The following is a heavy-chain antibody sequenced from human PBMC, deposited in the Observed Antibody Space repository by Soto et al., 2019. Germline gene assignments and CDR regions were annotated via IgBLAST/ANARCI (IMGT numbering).Heavy chain of an antibody. Sequence: ASVKVSCKASGYTFTSYAMHWVRQAPGQRLEWMGWINAGNGNTKYSQKFQGRVTITRDTSTSTAYMELRSLRSEDTAVYYCARDRFIAVAGPGYWGQGTLVTVSS. J-gene: IGHJ4*02. CDR3: ARDRFIAVAGPGY. CDR1: GYTFTSYA. V-gene: IGHV1-3*01. D-gene: IGHD6-19*01. CDR2: INAGNGNT.